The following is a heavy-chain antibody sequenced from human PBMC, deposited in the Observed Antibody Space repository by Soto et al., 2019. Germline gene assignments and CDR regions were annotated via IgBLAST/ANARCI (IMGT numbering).Heavy chain of an antibody. J-gene: IGHJ5*02. Sequence: QVQLQESGPGLVKPSGTLSLTCAVSGGSISSSNWWSWVRQPPGKGLEWIGGIYHSGSTNYNPSLKIRVTISVDKSKNQFSLKLSSVTAADTAVYYCARDSLAAAGRSWFDPWGQGTLVTVSS. CDR1: GGSISSSNW. D-gene: IGHD6-13*01. V-gene: IGHV4-4*02. CDR3: ARDSLAAAGRSWFDP. CDR2: IYHSGST.